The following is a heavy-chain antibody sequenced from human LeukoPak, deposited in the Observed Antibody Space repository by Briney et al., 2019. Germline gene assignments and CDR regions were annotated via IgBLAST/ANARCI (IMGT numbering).Heavy chain of an antibody. Sequence: GGSLRLSCAASGFTVSSNYMSWVRQAPGKGLEWVSVIYSGGSTYYADSVKGRFTISRDNSKNTLYLQVNSRRAEDTAVYYCAREIAAAGTIDYWGQGTLVTVSS. CDR3: AREIAAAGTIDY. J-gene: IGHJ4*02. V-gene: IGHV3-53*01. CDR2: IYSGGST. CDR1: GFTVSSNY. D-gene: IGHD6-13*01.